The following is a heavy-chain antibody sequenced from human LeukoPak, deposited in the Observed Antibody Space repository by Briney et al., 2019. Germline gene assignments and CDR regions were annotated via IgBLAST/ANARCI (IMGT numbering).Heavy chain of an antibody. CDR3: AREPYGDVPF. Sequence: TSETLSLTCTVSGGSISSGSYYWSWIRQPPGKGLEWIGYIYYSGSTNYNPSLKSRVTISVDTSKNQFSLKLSSVTAADTAVYYCAREPYGDVPFWGQGTLVTVSS. CDR1: GGSISSGSYY. V-gene: IGHV4-61*01. CDR2: IYYSGST. J-gene: IGHJ4*02. D-gene: IGHD4-17*01.